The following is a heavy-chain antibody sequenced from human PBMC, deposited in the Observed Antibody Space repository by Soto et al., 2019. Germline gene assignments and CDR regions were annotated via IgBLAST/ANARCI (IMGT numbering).Heavy chain of an antibody. CDR2: ISAYNGNT. D-gene: IGHD3-10*02. J-gene: IGHJ3*02. Sequence: ASVKVSCKASGYTFTSYGISWVRQAPGQGLEWMGWISAYNGNTNYAQKLQGRVTMTTDTSTRSAYMELRSLRSDDTAGYSCTRGMFGDAFDIWGQGTMVTVSS. CDR3: TRGMFGDAFDI. V-gene: IGHV1-18*01. CDR1: GYTFTSYG.